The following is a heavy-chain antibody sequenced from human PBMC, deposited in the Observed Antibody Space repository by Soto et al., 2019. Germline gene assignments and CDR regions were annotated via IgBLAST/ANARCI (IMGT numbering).Heavy chain of an antibody. Sequence: SGAAPGWASRIGGWTCVDSDPLTGLEWVSAVSGTGGTTYYADSVKGRLTISRDNSKNTLYLQMNTLRAEDTAVEDGAKSRRGDGYKNAVDIRRPATM. CDR2: VSGTGGTT. CDR1: GWASRIGG. D-gene: IGHD5-12*01. CDR3: AKSRRGDGYKNAVDI. V-gene: IGHV3-23*01. J-gene: IGHJ3*02.